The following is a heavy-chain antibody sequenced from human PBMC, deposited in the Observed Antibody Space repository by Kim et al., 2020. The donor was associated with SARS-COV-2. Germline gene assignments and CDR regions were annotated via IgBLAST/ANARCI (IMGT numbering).Heavy chain of an antibody. D-gene: IGHD3-9*01. V-gene: IGHV3-49*04. Sequence: GGSLRLSCTASGFTFGDYAMSWVRQAPGKGLEWVGFIRSKAYGGTTEYAASVKGRFTISRDDSKSIAYLQMNSLKTEDTAVYYCTRDFTYYDILTGYTRVYFDYWGQGTLVTVSS. CDR1: GFTFGDYA. CDR3: TRDFTYYDILTGYTRVYFDY. CDR2: IRSKAYGGTT. J-gene: IGHJ4*02.